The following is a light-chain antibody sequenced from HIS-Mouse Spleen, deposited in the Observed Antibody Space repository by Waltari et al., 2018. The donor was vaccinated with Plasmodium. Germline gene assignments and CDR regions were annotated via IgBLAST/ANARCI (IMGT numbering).Light chain of an antibody. CDR3: QQYYSYPLT. CDR1: QGISSY. CDR2: AAS. V-gene: IGKV1-8*01. Sequence: AIRMTQSPSSFSASPGERVTITCRASQGISSYLAWYQQKPGKSPNLLIYAASTLQSGVPSRFSGSGSGTDFTLTISCLQSEDFATYYCQQYYSYPLTFGGGTKVEIK. J-gene: IGKJ4*01.